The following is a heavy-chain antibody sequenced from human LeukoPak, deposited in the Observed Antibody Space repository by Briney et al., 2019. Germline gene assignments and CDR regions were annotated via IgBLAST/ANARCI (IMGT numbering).Heavy chain of an antibody. CDR1: GYSFTTYW. CDR2: IYPGDSDT. CDR3: ARTYYYGSGSYELWFDP. J-gene: IGHJ5*02. D-gene: IGHD3-10*01. V-gene: IGHV5-51*01. Sequence: GESLKISCKGSGYSFTTYWIGWVRQMPGKGLEWMGIIYPGDSDTRYSPSFQGQVTTSADKSISTAYLQWSSLKASDTAMYYCARTYYYGSGSYELWFDPWGQGTLVTVSS.